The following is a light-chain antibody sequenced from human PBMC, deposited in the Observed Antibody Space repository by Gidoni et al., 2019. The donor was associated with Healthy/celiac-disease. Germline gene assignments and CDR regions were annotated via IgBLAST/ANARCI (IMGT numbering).Light chain of an antibody. Sequence: ELVLTQSPATLSLSPGERATLSCRASQSVSSYLAWYQQKPGQAPRLLIYDASNRATGIPARFSGSGSGTDFTLTISSLEPEDFAVYYCQQRSNWPQEYTFGQGTKLEIK. CDR3: QQRSNWPQEYT. J-gene: IGKJ2*01. CDR1: QSVSSY. V-gene: IGKV3-11*01. CDR2: DAS.